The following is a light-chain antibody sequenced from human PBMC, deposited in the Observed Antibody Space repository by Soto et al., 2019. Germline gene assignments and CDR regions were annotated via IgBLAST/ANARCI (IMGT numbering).Light chain of an antibody. CDR2: AAS. CDR1: QGISSY. J-gene: IGKJ5*01. V-gene: IGKV1-9*01. CDR3: QQLNSYPHHAMLT. Sequence: DIQLTQSPSFLSASVGDRVTITCRASQGISSYLAWYQQKPGKAPKLLIYAASTLQSGVPSRFSGSGSGTEFTLTISSLQPEDFATYYCQQLNSYPHHAMLTFGQGTRLEIK.